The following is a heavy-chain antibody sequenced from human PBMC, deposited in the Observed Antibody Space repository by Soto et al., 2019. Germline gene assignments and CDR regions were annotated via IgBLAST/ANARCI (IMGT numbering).Heavy chain of an antibody. CDR2: IWYDGSNK. D-gene: IGHD6-13*01. CDR3: ARAPAAADTTNWFDP. J-gene: IGHJ5*02. CDR1: GFTFSSYG. Sequence: GGSLRLSCAASGFTFSSYGMHWVRQAPGKGLEWVAVIWYDGSNKYYVDSVKGRFTISRDNSKNTLYLQMNSLRAEDTAVYYCARAPAAADTTNWFDPWGQGTLVTVSS. V-gene: IGHV3-33*01.